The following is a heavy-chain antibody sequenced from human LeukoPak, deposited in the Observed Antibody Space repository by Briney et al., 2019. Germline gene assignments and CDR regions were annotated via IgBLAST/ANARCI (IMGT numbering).Heavy chain of an antibody. J-gene: IGHJ6*02. D-gene: IGHD1-1*01. CDR2: VYPGDSDT. Sequence: GESLKISCKGSGYTFTNYWVGWVRQMPGKGLEWMGIVYPGDSDTRYSPSMQGQITISADKSKTTAYLQWSSLKASDTAIYYCARHRSGAWNQGMDVWGRGTTVTVSS. V-gene: IGHV5-51*01. CDR3: ARHRSGAWNQGMDV. CDR1: GYTFTNYW.